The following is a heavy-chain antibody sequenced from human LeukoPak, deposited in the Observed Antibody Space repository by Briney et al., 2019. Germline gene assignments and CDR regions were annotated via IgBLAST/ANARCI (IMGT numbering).Heavy chain of an antibody. CDR3: AREIRKNYRFYPDH. V-gene: IGHV3-66*02. CDR2: TYSGGAS. Sequence: GGSLRLSCAASGFTVNENYMNWVRQAPGKGLEWVSVTYSGGASYYAESLEGRFTASRDNGKNTLYLQMDSLRPEDTAVYYCAREIRKNYRFYPDHWGPGALVTVSS. CDR1: GFTVNENY. D-gene: IGHD1-7*01. J-gene: IGHJ5*02.